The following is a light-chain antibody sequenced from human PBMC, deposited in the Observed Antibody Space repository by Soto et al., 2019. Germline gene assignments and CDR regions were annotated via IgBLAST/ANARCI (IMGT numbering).Light chain of an antibody. CDR3: QQYKNWPPWT. CDR2: GAS. CDR1: QSVRSN. V-gene: IGKV3-15*01. J-gene: IGKJ1*01. Sequence: EIVMTQSPATLSVSPGERATLSCRASQSVRSNLVWYQQKPSQAPRLIIYGASTRATGIPSRFSGSGSGTEFTLTISSLQSEDFAVYSCQQYKNWPPWTFGQGTKVEIK.